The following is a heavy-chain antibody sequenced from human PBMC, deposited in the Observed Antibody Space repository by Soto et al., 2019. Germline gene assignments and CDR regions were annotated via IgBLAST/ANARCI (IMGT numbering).Heavy chain of an antibody. CDR3: ARDGTYSSSADY. J-gene: IGHJ4*02. V-gene: IGHV3-48*03. CDR2: ISSSGSTI. D-gene: IGHD6-13*01. CDR1: GFTFSSYE. Sequence: PGGSLRLSCAASGFTFSSYEMNWVRQAPGKGLEWVSYISSSGSTIYYADSVKGRFTISRDNAKNSLYLQMNSLRAEDTAVYYCARDGTYSSSADYWGQGTLVTVSS.